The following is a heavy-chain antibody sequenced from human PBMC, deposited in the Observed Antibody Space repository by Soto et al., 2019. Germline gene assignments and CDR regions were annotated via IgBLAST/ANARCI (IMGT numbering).Heavy chain of an antibody. D-gene: IGHD6-6*01. CDR1: GYTFTSYA. J-gene: IGHJ6*02. V-gene: IGHV1-3*01. CDR3: ARDPPCGSSPYYYYSMDV. Sequence: QVQLVQSGAEVKKPGASVKVSCKASGYTFTSYAMHWVRQAPGQRLEWMGWINAGNGNTKYSQKFQGRVTITRDTSASTAYMELSSLRSEDTAVYYCARDPPCGSSPYYYYSMDVWGQGTTVTVSS. CDR2: INAGNGNT.